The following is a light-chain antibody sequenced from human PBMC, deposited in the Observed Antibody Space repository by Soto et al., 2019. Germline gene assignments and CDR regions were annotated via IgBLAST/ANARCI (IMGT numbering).Light chain of an antibody. CDR3: QSSDSSLSGSV. CDR1: SSNIGAGYD. V-gene: IGLV1-40*01. J-gene: IGLJ2*01. CDR2: GNS. Sequence: QAVLTQPPSVSGAPGQRVTISCTGSSSNIGAGYDVHWYQQLPGTAPKLLIYGNSNRPSGVPDRFSGSKSGTSASLAITGLHAEDEADYYCQSSDSSLSGSVFGGGTKLTVL.